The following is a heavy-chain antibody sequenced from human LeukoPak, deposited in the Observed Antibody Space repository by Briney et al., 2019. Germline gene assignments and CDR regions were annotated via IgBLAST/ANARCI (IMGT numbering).Heavy chain of an antibody. Sequence: GGSLRLSCAASGFTFSGYWMHWVRKVPEKGLVLVSRIDNGGSGTTYADSVKGRFTVSRDNAKNTLYLQMNSLRAEDTAVYYCATEGGDYWGQGTLVTVSS. J-gene: IGHJ4*02. CDR1: GFTFSGYW. CDR2: IDNGGSGT. V-gene: IGHV3-74*01. CDR3: ATEGGDY.